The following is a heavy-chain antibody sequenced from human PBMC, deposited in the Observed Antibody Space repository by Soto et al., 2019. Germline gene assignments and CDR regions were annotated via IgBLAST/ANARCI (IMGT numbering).Heavy chain of an antibody. CDR2: IYSGGST. V-gene: IGHV3-53*04. CDR1: GFTVSSNY. J-gene: IGHJ5*02. CDR3: AREVGHGWFDP. Sequence: EVQLVESGGGLVQPGGSLRLSCAASGFTVSSNYMSWVRQAPGKGLEWVSVIYSGGSTYYADSVKGRFTISRHNSKTTLYPQMNSLRAEDTAVYYCAREVGHGWFDPWGQGTLVTVSS.